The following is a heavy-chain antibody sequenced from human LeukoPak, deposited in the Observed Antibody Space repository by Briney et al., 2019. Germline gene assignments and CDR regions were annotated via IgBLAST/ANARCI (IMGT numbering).Heavy chain of an antibody. J-gene: IGHJ4*02. Sequence: PSETLSLTCTVSGGSISGSFWSWIRQSPGEGLEFIGYIYYTGAASYNPSLKSRVTISVDTSKNQFSLKLSSVTAADTAVYYCARGGYYASIDYWGQGTLVTVSS. D-gene: IGHD3-22*01. CDR2: IYYTGAA. CDR1: GGSISGSF. CDR3: ARGGYYASIDY. V-gene: IGHV4-59*01.